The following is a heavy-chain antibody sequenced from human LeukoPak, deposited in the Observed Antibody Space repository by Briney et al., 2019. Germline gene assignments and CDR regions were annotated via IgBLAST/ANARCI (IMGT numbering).Heavy chain of an antibody. D-gene: IGHD3-22*01. CDR3: AKGGYDEFDY. CDR2: ISGSGGST. Sequence: PGGSLRLSCAASGFTFGNYAMSWVRQAPGKGLDCVSSISGSGGSTYYADSVKGRFTISRDNSKNTLYLQMNSLRAEDTAVYYCAKGGYDEFDYWGQGTLVTVSS. CDR1: GFTFGNYA. V-gene: IGHV3-23*01. J-gene: IGHJ4*02.